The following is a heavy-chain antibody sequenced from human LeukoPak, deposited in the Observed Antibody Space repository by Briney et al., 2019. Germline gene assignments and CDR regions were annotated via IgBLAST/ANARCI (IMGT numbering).Heavy chain of an antibody. CDR2: ISGDGGAT. CDR3: AREGTPGTHDY. Sequence: GGSLRLSCVASGFSFSSYSMHWVRQAPGEGLESASAISGDGGATYYANSVKGRFTISRDNSKNTLYLQMGSLRPADMAVYYCAREGTPGTHDYWGQGTLVTVSS. CDR1: GFSFSSYS. V-gene: IGHV3-64*01. D-gene: IGHD6-13*01. J-gene: IGHJ4*02.